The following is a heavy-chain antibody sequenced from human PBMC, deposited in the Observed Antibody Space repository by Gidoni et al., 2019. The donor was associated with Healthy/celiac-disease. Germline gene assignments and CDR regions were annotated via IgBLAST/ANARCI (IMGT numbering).Heavy chain of an antibody. J-gene: IGHJ4*02. D-gene: IGHD3-22*01. Sequence: QVQLQESGPGLVKPSETLSLPCTVSGYSISSGSSWGWIRQPPGKGLEWIGSIYHSGNTYYNPSLKSRVTISVDTSKNQFSLKLTSVTAADTAVYYCARWRGYYYDNSGYYPFDYWGQGTLVTVSS. CDR3: ARWRGYYYDNSGYYPFDY. CDR2: IYHSGNT. V-gene: IGHV4-38-2*02. CDR1: GYSISSGSS.